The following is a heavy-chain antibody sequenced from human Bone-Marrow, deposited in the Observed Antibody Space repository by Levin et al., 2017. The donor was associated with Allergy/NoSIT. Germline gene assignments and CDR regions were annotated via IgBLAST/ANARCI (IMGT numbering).Heavy chain of an antibody. Sequence: GGSLRLSCAASGFTFDDYAMHWVRQAPGKGLEWVSGISWNSGSIGYADSVKGRFTISRDDAKNSLYLQMNSLRVEDTALYYCAKDIEPHDFWSDYSHYYYGMGVWGQGTTVTVSS. CDR3: AKDIEPHDFWSDYSHYYYGMGV. D-gene: IGHD3-3*01. CDR2: ISWNSGSI. V-gene: IGHV3-9*01. CDR1: GFTFDDYA. J-gene: IGHJ6*02.